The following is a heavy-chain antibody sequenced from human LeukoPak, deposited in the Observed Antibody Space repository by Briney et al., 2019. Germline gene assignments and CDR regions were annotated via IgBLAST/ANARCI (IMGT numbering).Heavy chain of an antibody. CDR2: ISYDGSNK. CDR1: GLTFSSYA. CDR3: ARDNYYDSSGYFPFDY. J-gene: IGHJ4*02. Sequence: GGSLRLSCAASGLTFSSYAMHWVRQAPGKGLEWVAVISYDGSNKYYADSVKGRFTISRDNSKNTLYLQMNSLRAEDTAVYYCARDNYYDSSGYFPFDYWGQGTLVTVSS. V-gene: IGHV3-30*14. D-gene: IGHD3-22*01.